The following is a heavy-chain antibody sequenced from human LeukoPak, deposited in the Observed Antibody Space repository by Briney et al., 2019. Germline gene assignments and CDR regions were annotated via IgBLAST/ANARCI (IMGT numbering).Heavy chain of an antibody. CDR1: GGSIRSYY. CDR3: ARHRQRAFDI. J-gene: IGHJ3*02. CDR2: IYYSGST. V-gene: IGHV4-59*08. Sequence: KPSETLSLTCTVSGGSIRSYYWSWIRQPPGKGLEWIGYIYYSGSTNYNPSLKSRVTISVDTSKNQFSLKLSSVTAADTAVYYCARHRQRAFDIWGQGTMVTVSS. D-gene: IGHD1-1*01.